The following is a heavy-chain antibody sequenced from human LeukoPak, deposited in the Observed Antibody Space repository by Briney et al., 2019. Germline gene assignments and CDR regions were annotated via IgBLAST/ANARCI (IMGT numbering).Heavy chain of an antibody. V-gene: IGHV3-7*03. Sequence: GGSLRLSCAASGFTFSSYAMNWVRQAPGKGLEWVASIKQDGSERLYVDSVKGRFTISRDNAKNSLYLQMNSLRAEDTAVYYCAREWGIDYWGQGTLVTVS. CDR3: AREWGIDY. J-gene: IGHJ4*02. CDR1: GFTFSSYA. CDR2: IKQDGSER. D-gene: IGHD3-16*01.